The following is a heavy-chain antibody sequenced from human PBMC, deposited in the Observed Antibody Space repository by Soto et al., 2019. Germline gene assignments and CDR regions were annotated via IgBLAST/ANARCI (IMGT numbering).Heavy chain of an antibody. D-gene: IGHD2-2*01. CDR3: ARSVTKYYFDY. J-gene: IGHJ4*02. V-gene: IGHV1-46*03. Sequence: GASVKVSCKASGYTFTSYYMYWVRQAPGQGLEWMGIINPSGGSTSYAQKFQGRVTMTRDTSTSTVYMELSSLRSEDTAVYYCARSVTKYYFDYWGQGTLVTVSS. CDR1: GYTFTSYY. CDR2: INPSGGST.